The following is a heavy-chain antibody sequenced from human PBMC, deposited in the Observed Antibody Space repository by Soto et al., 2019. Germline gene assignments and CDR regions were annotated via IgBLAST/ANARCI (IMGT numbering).Heavy chain of an antibody. V-gene: IGHV1-18*04. D-gene: IGHD3-22*01. J-gene: IGHJ4*02. CDR3: ARAPVNYYDSSGYYETYDY. Sequence: ASVKVSCKASGYTFTSYGISWVRQAPGQGLEWMGWISAYNGNTNYAQKLQGRVTMTTDTSTSTAYMELRSLRSDDTAVYYCARAPVNYYDSSGYYETYDYWGQGTLVTSPQ. CDR2: ISAYNGNT. CDR1: GYTFTSYG.